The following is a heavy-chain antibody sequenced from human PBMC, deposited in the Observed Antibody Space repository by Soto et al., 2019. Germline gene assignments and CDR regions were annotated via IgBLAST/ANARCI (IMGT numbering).Heavy chain of an antibody. D-gene: IGHD3-22*01. Sequence: SVKVSCKASGGTFSSYAIIWVRQAPGQGLEWMGGIIPIFGTANYAQKFQGRVAITADESTSTAYMELSSLRSEDTAVYYCARSPYSSGYYYAIDYWGQGTQVTVSS. J-gene: IGHJ4*02. CDR3: ARSPYSSGYYYAIDY. CDR1: GGTFSSYA. V-gene: IGHV1-69*13. CDR2: IIPIFGTA.